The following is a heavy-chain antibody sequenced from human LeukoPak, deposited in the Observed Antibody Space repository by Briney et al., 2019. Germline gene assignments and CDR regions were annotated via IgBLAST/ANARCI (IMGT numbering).Heavy chain of an antibody. CDR2: ISGSGGST. J-gene: IGHJ3*02. CDR3: AKQISYDSSGYYSHAFDI. CDR1: GFTCSSYA. Sequence: GGSLRLSCAASGFTCSSYAMSWVRQGPGKGLEWVSAISGSGGSTYYADSVKGRFTISRDNSKNTLYLQMNSLRAEDTAVYYCAKQISYDSSGYYSHAFDIWGQGTMVTVSS. V-gene: IGHV3-23*01. D-gene: IGHD3-22*01.